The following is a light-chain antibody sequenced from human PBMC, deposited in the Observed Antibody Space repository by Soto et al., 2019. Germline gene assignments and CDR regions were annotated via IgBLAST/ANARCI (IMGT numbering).Light chain of an antibody. CDR2: DVS. J-gene: IGLJ2*01. CDR3: CSYAGSPL. Sequence: QSALTQPRSVSGSPGQSVTISCTGTSSDVGGYNYVSWYQQHPGKAPKLMIYDVSKRPSGVPDRFSGSKSGNTASLTISGRQAEDEADYYCCSYAGSPLFGGVTKLTVL. CDR1: SSDVGGYNY. V-gene: IGLV2-11*01.